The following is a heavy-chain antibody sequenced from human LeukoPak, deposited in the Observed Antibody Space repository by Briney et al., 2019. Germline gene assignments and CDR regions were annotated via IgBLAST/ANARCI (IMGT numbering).Heavy chain of an antibody. J-gene: IGHJ4*02. CDR3: ARDVVVVPAAYYFDY. Sequence: PSETLSLTCTVSGGSISSYYWSWIRRPAGKGLEWIGRIYTSGSTNYNPSLKSRVTMSVDTSKNQFSLKLSSVTAADTAVYYCARDVVVVPAAYYFDYWGQGTLVTVSS. D-gene: IGHD2-2*01. CDR1: GGSISSYY. V-gene: IGHV4-4*07. CDR2: IYTSGST.